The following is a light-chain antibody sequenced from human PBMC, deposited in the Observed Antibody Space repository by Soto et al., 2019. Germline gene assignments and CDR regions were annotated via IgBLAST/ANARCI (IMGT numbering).Light chain of an antibody. V-gene: IGKV3-20*01. J-gene: IGKJ1*01. CDR2: GAF. CDR1: QTLSSSY. CDR3: QQYHNSPRT. Sequence: EIVLTQSPGTLSLSPGERASLSCRATQTLSSSYLAWYQQKPGQAPRLLIYGAFNRAAGTPDRFSGSGSGTDFTLTISRLEPEDFAVYYCQQYHNSPRTFGQGTKVEL.